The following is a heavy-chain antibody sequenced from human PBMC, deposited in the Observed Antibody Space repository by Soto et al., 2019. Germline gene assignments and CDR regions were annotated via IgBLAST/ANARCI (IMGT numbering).Heavy chain of an antibody. CDR1: GASFRTDA. V-gene: IGHV1-69*01. D-gene: IGHD4-17*01. J-gene: IGHJ3*02. CDR2: IVPVFGTT. CDR3: ARSRATTVVFDI. Sequence: QVQLVQSGTEVKNPGSSVRVSCKASGASFRTDAISWVRQAPGQGLEWMGRIVPVFGTTNFAQRLQGRVTITADESTRTAYMDLSSLRSEDTAVYYCARSRATTVVFDIWGQGTIVTVSS.